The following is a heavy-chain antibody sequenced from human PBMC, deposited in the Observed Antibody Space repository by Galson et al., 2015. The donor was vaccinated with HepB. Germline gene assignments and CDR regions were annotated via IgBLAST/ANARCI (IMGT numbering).Heavy chain of an antibody. CDR1: GFTFSNYG. Sequence: SLRLSCAASGFTFSNYGMHWVRQAPGKGLEWVALISYDGSIEYYADSVKGRFTISRDDPKNTLYLHMNSLRGEDTAVYYCAIAVAALLDYWGQGTLVTVSS. V-gene: IGHV3-30*03. J-gene: IGHJ4*02. D-gene: IGHD2-15*01. CDR3: AIAVAALLDY. CDR2: ISYDGSIE.